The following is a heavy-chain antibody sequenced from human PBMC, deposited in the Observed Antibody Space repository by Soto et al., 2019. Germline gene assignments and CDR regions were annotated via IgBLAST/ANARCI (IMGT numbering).Heavy chain of an antibody. J-gene: IGHJ5*02. D-gene: IGHD3-3*01. V-gene: IGHV4-34*01. CDR2: INHSGST. Sequence: QVQLQQWGAGLLKPSETVSLTCAVYGGSFIGYYGTWIRQPPGKGLEWIGEINHSGSTNYNPSLKSRVTIAADTSKNQFSLRLSSVSAAYTAVYYCATLGHYDFWGGFRKGNWFDPWGQGTLVTVSS. CDR3: ATLGHYDFWGGFRKGNWFDP. CDR1: GGSFIGYY.